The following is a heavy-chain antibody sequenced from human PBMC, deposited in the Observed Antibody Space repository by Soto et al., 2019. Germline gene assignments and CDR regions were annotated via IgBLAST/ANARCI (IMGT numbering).Heavy chain of an antibody. V-gene: IGHV1-18*04. CDR2: ISAYNGNT. CDR3: ARGYCSSTSCYIGYYYYGMDV. Sequence: ASVKVSCKASGYTFTSYGISWVRQAPGQGLEGMGWISAYNGNTNYAQKLQGRVTMTTDTSTSTAYMELRSLRSDDTAVYYCARGYCSSTSCYIGYYYYGMDVWGQGTTVTVSS. CDR1: GYTFTSYG. J-gene: IGHJ6*02. D-gene: IGHD2-2*02.